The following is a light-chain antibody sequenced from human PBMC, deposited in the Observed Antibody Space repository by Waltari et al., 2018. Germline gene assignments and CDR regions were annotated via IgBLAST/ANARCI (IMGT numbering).Light chain of an antibody. CDR3: QQYNTWPPLA. V-gene: IGKV3-15*01. J-gene: IGKJ4*01. CDR1: QNITTD. CDR2: DTS. Sequence: VVLTQSPGTLSVSPGERVTLSCRASQNITTDLAWYQQKPGHTPRLLIYDTSTRATGLPARFSGSGSGTDFTLTISSLQSEDLAVYYCQQYNTWPPLAFGGGTKVEIK.